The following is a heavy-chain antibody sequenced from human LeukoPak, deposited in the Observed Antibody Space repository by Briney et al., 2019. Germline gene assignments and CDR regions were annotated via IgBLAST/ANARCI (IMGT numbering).Heavy chain of an antibody. CDR2: IIPIFGTA. D-gene: IGHD1-7*01. J-gene: IGHJ4*02. CDR3: ALTGTTPN. Sequence: SVKVSCKASGYTFTSYGISWVRQAPGQGLEWMGGIIPIFGTANYAQKFQGRVTITADESTSTAYMELSSLRSEDTAVYYCALTGTTPNWGQGTLVTVSS. CDR1: GYTFTSYG. V-gene: IGHV1-69*13.